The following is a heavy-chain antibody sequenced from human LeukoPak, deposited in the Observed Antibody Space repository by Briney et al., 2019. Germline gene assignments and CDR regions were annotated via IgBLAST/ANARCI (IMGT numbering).Heavy chain of an antibody. D-gene: IGHD3-10*01. CDR1: GGSISNYY. V-gene: IGHV4-59*01. Sequence: SETLSLTCTVSGGSISNYYWSWIRQPPGKGLDWIGYIYYSGSTNYNPSLKSRVTMSVDTSKSQFSLKLSSVTAADTAVYYCARGYYDSGSHIDAFDIRGQGTMVTVSS. CDR2: IYYSGST. CDR3: ARGYYDSGSHIDAFDI. J-gene: IGHJ3*02.